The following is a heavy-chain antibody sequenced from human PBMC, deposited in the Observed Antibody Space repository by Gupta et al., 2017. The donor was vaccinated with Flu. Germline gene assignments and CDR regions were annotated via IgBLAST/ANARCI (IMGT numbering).Heavy chain of an antibody. Sequence: SWVRLPPGKWTELVANINRDGSATYYVDSVKGRFTISRDNTKNSLLQKMSSLSAEDTALYYCARYTYSYGLDVWGQGTTVTVFS. CDR3: ARYTYSYGLDV. J-gene: IGHJ6*02. V-gene: IGHV3-7*01. CDR2: INRDGSAT.